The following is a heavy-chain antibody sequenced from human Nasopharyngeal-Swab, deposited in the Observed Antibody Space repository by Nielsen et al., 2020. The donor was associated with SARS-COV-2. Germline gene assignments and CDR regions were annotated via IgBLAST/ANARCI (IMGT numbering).Heavy chain of an antibody. J-gene: IGHJ5*02. Sequence: ASVKVSCKASGYTLTGNYMHWVRQAPGQGLEWMGWINPNSGGTHYAQKFQGRVTMSRDTSISTAYLELSSLTFDDTAIYYCARDLPGGPWGQGTLVTVSS. V-gene: IGHV1-2*02. D-gene: IGHD3-10*01. CDR3: ARDLPGGP. CDR2: INPNSGGT. CDR1: GYTLTGNY.